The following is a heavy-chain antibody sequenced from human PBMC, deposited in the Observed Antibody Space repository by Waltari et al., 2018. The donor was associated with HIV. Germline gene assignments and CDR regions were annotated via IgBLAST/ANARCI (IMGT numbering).Heavy chain of an antibody. D-gene: IGHD3-10*01. CDR2: SSSDGTVT. CDR1: GFPFRSYR. V-gene: IGHV3-74*01. Sequence: EAQLVQSGGGLVQTGGSLRLSCAASGFPFRSYRMQWVRQAPGQGPVWVASSSSDGTVTDYVDSVKGRVTISRDNAKSTLYLDLRSLRVDETAVYFCSRDRGVDGMDIWGQGP. J-gene: IGHJ6*02. CDR3: SRDRGVDGMDI.